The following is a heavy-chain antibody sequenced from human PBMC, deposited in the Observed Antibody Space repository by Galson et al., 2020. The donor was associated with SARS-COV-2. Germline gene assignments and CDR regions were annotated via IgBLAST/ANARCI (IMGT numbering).Heavy chain of an antibody. D-gene: IGHD3-22*01. CDR3: ARDLGYYYDSSGYPLDAFDI. J-gene: IGHJ3*02. Sequence: ASVKVSCKASGYTFTGYYMHWVRQAPGQGLEWMGWINPNSGGTNYAQKFQGGVTMTRDTSISTAYMELSRLRSDDTAVYYCARDLGYYYDSSGYPLDAFDIWGQGTMVTVSS. V-gene: IGHV1-2*02. CDR2: INPNSGGT. CDR1: GYTFTGYY.